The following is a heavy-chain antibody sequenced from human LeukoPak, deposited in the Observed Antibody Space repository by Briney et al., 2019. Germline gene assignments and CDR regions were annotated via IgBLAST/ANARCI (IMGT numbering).Heavy chain of an antibody. V-gene: IGHV1-69*05. CDR3: ASSAAIGNYYYYYMDV. CDR2: IIPIFGTA. Sequence: SVKVSCKASGGTFSSYAISWVRQAPGQGLEWMGGIIPIFGTANYAQKFQGRVTITTDESASTAYMELSSLRSEDTAVYYCASSAAIGNYYYYYMDVWGKGTTVTVSS. J-gene: IGHJ6*03. D-gene: IGHD2-2*02. CDR1: GGTFSSYA.